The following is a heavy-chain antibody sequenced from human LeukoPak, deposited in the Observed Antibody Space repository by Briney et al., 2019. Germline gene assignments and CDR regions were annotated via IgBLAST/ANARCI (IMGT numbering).Heavy chain of an antibody. CDR1: GLTFSSYS. V-gene: IGHV3-23*01. J-gene: IGHJ4*02. Sequence: GGSLRLSCAASGLTFSSYSMSWVRQAPGKGLEWVSAISGSGGSTYYADSVKGRFTISRGNSKNTLYLQMNSLRAEDTAVYYCAKLGGSFKHDYWGQGTLVTVSS. CDR2: ISGSGGST. CDR3: AKLGGSFKHDY. D-gene: IGHD1-26*01.